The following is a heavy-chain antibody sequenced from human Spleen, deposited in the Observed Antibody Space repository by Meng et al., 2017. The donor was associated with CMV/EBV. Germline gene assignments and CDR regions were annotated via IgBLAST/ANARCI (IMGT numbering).Heavy chain of an antibody. CDR2: IYSGGST. D-gene: IGHD6-6*01. Sequence: GGSLRLSCAASGFTVSSNYMSWVRQAPGKGLEWVSVIYSGGSTYYADSVKGRFTISRDNSKNTLYLQMNNLRAEDTAVYYCARGWGSSSSYYYYYGMDVWGQGTTVTVSS. J-gene: IGHJ6*02. V-gene: IGHV3-66*02. CDR1: GFTVSSNY. CDR3: ARGWGSSSSYYYYYGMDV.